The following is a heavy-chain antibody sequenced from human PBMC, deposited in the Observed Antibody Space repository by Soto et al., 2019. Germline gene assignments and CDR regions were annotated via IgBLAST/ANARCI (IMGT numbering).Heavy chain of an antibody. CDR3: AKACHSSSWSPFDY. D-gene: IGHD6-13*01. Sequence: GGSLRLSCAASGFTFSRYAMSWVRQAPGKGLEWVSAISGSGGSTYYADSVKGRFTISRDNSKNTLYLQMNSLRAEDTAVYYCAKACHSSSWSPFDYWGQGTLVTVSS. CDR2: ISGSGGST. J-gene: IGHJ4*02. CDR1: GFTFSRYA. V-gene: IGHV3-23*01.